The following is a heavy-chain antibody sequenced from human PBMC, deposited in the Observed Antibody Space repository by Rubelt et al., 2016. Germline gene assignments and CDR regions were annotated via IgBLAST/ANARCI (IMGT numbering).Heavy chain of an antibody. CDR1: GGAISSSNW. CDR3: AGVSSQYGVLVASCIDI. Sequence: QVQLQESGPGLVKPSGTLSLTCAVSGGAISSSNWWSWVRQSPGKGLEWIGEIYHSGRTNYSPSLKSRVTISVDTSKNQFSLTLDYVTAADTAVDDCAGVSSQYGVLVASCIDIWGQVTLVTVSS. CDR2: IYHSGRT. J-gene: IGHJ3*02. D-gene: IGHD4-11*01. V-gene: IGHV4-4*02.